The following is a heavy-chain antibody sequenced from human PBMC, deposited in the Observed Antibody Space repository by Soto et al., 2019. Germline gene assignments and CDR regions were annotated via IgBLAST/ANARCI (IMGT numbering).Heavy chain of an antibody. CDR1: GFTFSSYG. CDR2: ISYDGGNK. Sequence: PGGSLRLSCAASGFTFSSYGMHWVRQAPGKGLEWVAVISYDGGNKYYADSVKGRFTISRDNSKNTLYLQMNSLRAEDTAVYYCAGGDYGYYYYGMDVWGQGTTVTVSS. CDR3: AGGDYGYYYYGMDV. J-gene: IGHJ6*02. V-gene: IGHV3-30*03. D-gene: IGHD4-17*01.